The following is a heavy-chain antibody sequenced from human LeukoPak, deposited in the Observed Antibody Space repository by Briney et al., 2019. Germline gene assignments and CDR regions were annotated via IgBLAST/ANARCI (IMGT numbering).Heavy chain of an antibody. V-gene: IGHV1-18*01. J-gene: IGHJ4*02. CDR2: ISAYNGNR. CDR3: ARAAYYYGSGSYLGY. CDR1: GYTFTSYG. Sequence: ASVKVSCKGSGYTFTSYGISWVRQAPGQGLGWMGWISAYNGNRNYAQKLQVRVTMTTDTSTSTAYMELRSLRSDDTAVYYCARAAYYYGSGSYLGYWGQGTLVTVPS. D-gene: IGHD3-10*01.